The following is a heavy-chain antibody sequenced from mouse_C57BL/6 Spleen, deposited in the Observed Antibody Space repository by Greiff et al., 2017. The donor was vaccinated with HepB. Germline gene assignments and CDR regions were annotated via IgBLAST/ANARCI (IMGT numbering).Heavy chain of an antibody. CDR3: ARRGLPDFDY. CDR1: GYTFTGYW. V-gene: IGHV1-9*01. Sequence: VQLQQSGAELMKPGASLKLSCKATGYTFTGYWIEWVKQRPGHGLEWLGEIFPGSGSTNYNEKLKGTATFTADTSSNTAYMQLSSMTTEDSAIYYCARRGLPDFDYWGQGTTLTVAS. D-gene: IGHD2-4*01. CDR2: IFPGSGST. J-gene: IGHJ2*01.